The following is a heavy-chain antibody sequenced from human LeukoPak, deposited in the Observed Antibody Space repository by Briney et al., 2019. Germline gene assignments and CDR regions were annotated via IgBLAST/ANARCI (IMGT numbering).Heavy chain of an antibody. CDR2: INPYTGAA. Sequence: ASVKVSCKASGYTFTENYIHWVRQAPGQGLEWMGLINPYTGAANYTQSFQGRVTMTRDTSVSTAYMHLSGLRSDDTAVYYCARGKSGYSPWGQGTPVTVPS. CDR3: ARGKSGYSP. V-gene: IGHV1-2*02. D-gene: IGHD3-22*01. J-gene: IGHJ4*02. CDR1: GYTFTENY.